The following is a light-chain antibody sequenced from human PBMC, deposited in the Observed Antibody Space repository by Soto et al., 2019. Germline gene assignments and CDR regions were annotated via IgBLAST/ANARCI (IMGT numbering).Light chain of an antibody. V-gene: IGLV2-14*02. CDR1: SSDVGSYNH. Sequence: QSVLTQPASVSGSPGQSITISCFGTSSDVGSYNHVSWYQQEPGKVPKLMIYEVSNRPSGVSNRFSGSKSGNTASLTISGLQAEDEADYYCSSYTSSSIYVFGTGTKLTVL. J-gene: IGLJ1*01. CDR3: SSYTSSSIYV. CDR2: EVS.